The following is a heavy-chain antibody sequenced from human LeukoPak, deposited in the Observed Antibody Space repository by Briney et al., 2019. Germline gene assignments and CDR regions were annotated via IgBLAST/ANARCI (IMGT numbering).Heavy chain of an antibody. CDR3: SIIYDSSGPEPGGYFDY. CDR2: INPSGGST. J-gene: IGHJ4*02. CDR1: GYTFTSYY. V-gene: IGHV1-46*03. Sequence: ASVRVSCKASGYTFTSYYMHWVRQAPGQGLEWMGIINPSGGSTSYAQKFQGRVTMTRDTSTSTVYMELSSLRSDDTAVYYCSIIYDSSGPEPGGYFDYWGQGTLVTVSS. D-gene: IGHD3-22*01.